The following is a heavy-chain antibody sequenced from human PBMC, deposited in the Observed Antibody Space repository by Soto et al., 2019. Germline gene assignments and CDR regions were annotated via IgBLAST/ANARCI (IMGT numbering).Heavy chain of an antibody. J-gene: IGHJ4*02. V-gene: IGHV1-69*08. D-gene: IGHD2-21*02. CDR1: GGTFSSYT. CDR3: ARDHGGNSVW. Sequence: QVQLVQSGAEVKKPGSSVKVSCKASGGTFSSYTISWVRQAPGQGLEWMGRIIPILGIANYAQKFQGRVTIXXDKSTSTAYMELSSLRSEDTAVYYCARDHGGNSVWWGQGTLVTVSS. CDR2: IIPILGIA.